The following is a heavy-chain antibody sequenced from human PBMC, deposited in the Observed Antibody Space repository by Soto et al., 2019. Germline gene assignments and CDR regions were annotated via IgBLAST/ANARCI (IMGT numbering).Heavy chain of an antibody. CDR2: IWYDGSNK. CDR3: AREGLVGAAPDY. CDR1: GFTFSSYG. D-gene: IGHD1-26*01. J-gene: IGHJ4*02. Sequence: QVQLVESGGGVVQPGRSLRLSCAASGFTFSSYGMHWVRQAPGKGLEWVAVIWYDGSNKYYADSVKGRITISRDKSKNTRYLQMNRLRAEDRAAYDCAREGLVGAAPDYWGEGTLGTFSA. V-gene: IGHV3-33*01.